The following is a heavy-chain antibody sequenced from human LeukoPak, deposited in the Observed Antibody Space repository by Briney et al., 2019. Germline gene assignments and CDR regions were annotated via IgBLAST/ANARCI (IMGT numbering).Heavy chain of an antibody. J-gene: IGHJ6*01. Sequence: GGSLRLSCAASGFTFTNYWMTWVRQAPGKGLEWVANIKQDGSEKYYVDSVKGRFTISRDNAKSSLYLQMNSLRAEDTAVYYCARGMDVRGQGTTVTVSS. V-gene: IGHV3-7*01. CDR2: IKQDGSEK. CDR3: ARGMDV. CDR1: GFTFTNYW.